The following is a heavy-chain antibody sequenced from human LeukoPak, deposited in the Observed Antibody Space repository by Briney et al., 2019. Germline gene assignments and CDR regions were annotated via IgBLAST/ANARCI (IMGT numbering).Heavy chain of an antibody. J-gene: IGHJ3*02. CDR3: ARGSGSRIFYALDI. V-gene: IGHV1-18*01. CDR1: GYSFTTYG. CDR2: ITPHNGNT. D-gene: IGHD3-3*02. Sequence: ASVKVSCKASGYSFTTYGLTWVRQAPGQGLEWMGWITPHNGNTLYAQKPQGRVTMTADTSTSTAYMELRSLRSDDTAEYYCARGSGSRIFYALDIWGQGTMVTVSS.